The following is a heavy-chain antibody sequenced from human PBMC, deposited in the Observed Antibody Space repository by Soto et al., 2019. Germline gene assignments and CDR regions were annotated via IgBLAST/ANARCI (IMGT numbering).Heavy chain of an antibody. J-gene: IGHJ5*02. CDR1: GYRFITYW. D-gene: IGHD2-2*02. V-gene: IGHV5-51*01. Sequence: GESLKISCPGSGYRFITYWIAWVRQMPGSGPEWVGSINPADSSTRYGPYFQGQVIISADKSISTAYLQWSSLKASDTAMYYCARLEVVVVPADIENWFDPWGQGTLVTVSS. CDR3: ARLEVVVVPADIENWFDP. CDR2: INPADSST.